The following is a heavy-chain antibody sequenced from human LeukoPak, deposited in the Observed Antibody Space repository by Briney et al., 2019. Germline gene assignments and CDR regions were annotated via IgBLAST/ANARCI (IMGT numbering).Heavy chain of an antibody. D-gene: IGHD5-18*01. CDR2: IRYDGSNK. CDR1: GFTFSSYG. Sequence: PGGSLRLSCAASGFTFSSYGMHWVRQAPGKGLEWVAFIRYDGSNKYYADSVKGRFTISRDNSKNTLYLQMNSLRAEDTAVYYCAKEKEPDTAMVPPDYWGKGTLVTVSS. J-gene: IGHJ4*02. V-gene: IGHV3-30*02. CDR3: AKEKEPDTAMVPPDY.